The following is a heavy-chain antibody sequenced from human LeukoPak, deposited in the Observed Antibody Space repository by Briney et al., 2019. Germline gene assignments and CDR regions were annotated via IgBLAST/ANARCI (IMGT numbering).Heavy chain of an antibody. CDR3: ATVPYGDPRYYYYGMDV. D-gene: IGHD4-17*01. CDR2: ISTSNGDT. CDR1: GYTFSTYG. J-gene: IGHJ6*02. V-gene: IGHV1-18*01. Sequence: GASVKVSCKASGYTFSTYGISWVRQAPGQGLEWMGWISTSNGDTKYAQKLQGRVTMTTDTSTDTAYMELSSLRSEDTAVYYCATVPYGDPRYYYYGMDVWGQGTTVTVSS.